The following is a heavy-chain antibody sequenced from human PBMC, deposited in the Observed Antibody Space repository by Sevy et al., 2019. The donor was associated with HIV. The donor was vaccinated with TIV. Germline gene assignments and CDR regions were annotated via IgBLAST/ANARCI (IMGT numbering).Heavy chain of an antibody. J-gene: IGHJ4*02. D-gene: IGHD3-22*01. CDR1: GFTFSTYA. V-gene: IGHV3-30*04. CDR2: ISDDGNNK. Sequence: GGSLRLSCTASGFTFSTYAMYWVRQAPGKGLEWVVVISDDGNNKDYADSVKGRFTVSRDNSKNTLYLQMYSLRAEDTAVYYCASHYYDTTCYYYPFDYWGQGTLVTVSS. CDR3: ASHYYDTTCYYYPFDY.